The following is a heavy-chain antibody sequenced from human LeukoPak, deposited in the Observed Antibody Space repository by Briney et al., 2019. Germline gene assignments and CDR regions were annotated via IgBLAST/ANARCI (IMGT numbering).Heavy chain of an antibody. CDR2: IKQDGSET. V-gene: IGHV3-7*01. CDR1: GFTFTNNF. CDR3: VREGLYFFDF. Sequence: RGSLRLSCAASGFTFTNNFMSWVRQVPGKGLEWVANIKQDGSETTYADSVRGRFTIFRDNAKDSVYLQMNSLRAEDSATYYCVREGLYFFDFWGQGTLVTVSS. J-gene: IGHJ4*01.